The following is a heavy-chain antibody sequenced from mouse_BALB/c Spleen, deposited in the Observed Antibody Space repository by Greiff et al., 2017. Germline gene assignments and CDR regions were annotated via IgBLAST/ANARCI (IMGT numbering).Heavy chain of an antibody. CDR2: INSNGGST. J-gene: IGHJ3*01. CDR1: GFTFSSYG. Sequence: EVQRVESGGGLVQPGGSLKLSCAASGFTFSSYGMSWVRQTPDKRLELVATINSNGGSTYYPDSVKGRFTISRDNAKNTLYLQMSSLKSEDTAMYYCARDLYYDYDGFAYWGQGTLVTVSA. V-gene: IGHV5-6-3*01. CDR3: ARDLYYDYDGFAY. D-gene: IGHD2-4*01.